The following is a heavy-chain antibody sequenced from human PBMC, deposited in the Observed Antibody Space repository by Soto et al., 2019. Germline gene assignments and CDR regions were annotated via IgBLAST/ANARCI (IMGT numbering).Heavy chain of an antibody. V-gene: IGHV3-30*03. Sequence: GGSLRLSCAASGFNFNNYAMHWVRQAPGKGLEWVAVVTFDGSRTYYADSVKGRFTISRDSSNNTLYLQMNSLQTEDTAVYYCTTGGYCSSITCYTGYYYYGMDVWGQGTTVTVSS. CDR3: TTGGYCSSITCYTGYYYYGMDV. D-gene: IGHD2-2*02. J-gene: IGHJ6*02. CDR1: GFNFNNYA. CDR2: VTFDGSRT.